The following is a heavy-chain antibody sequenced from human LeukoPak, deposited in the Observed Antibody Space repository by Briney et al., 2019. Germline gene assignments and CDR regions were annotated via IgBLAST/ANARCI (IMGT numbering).Heavy chain of an antibody. CDR1: GYTFTSYG. V-gene: IGHV1-18*01. D-gene: IGHD3-10*01. J-gene: IGHJ6*02. Sequence: ASVKVSCKASGYTFTSYGISWVRQAPGQGLEWMGWISAYNGNTNYAQKLQGRVTMTTDTSTSTAYMELRSLRSDDTAVYYCAREEVRGVIITHFYYHYYGMDVWGQGTTVTVSS. CDR3: AREEVRGVIITHFYYHYYGMDV. CDR2: ISAYNGNT.